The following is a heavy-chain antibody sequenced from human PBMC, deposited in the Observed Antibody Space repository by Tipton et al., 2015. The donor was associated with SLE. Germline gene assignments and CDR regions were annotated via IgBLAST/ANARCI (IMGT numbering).Heavy chain of an antibody. CDR2: INHSGST. CDR1: GGSSSGYY. D-gene: IGHD3-16*01. Sequence: TLSLTCAVYGGSSSGYYWSWIRQPPGKGLEWIGEINHSGSTNYNPSLKSRATISVDTSKNQFSLKLSSVTAADTAVYYCAREGGSFDWYFDLWGRGTLVTVSS. CDR3: AREGGSFDWYFDL. J-gene: IGHJ2*01. V-gene: IGHV4-34*01.